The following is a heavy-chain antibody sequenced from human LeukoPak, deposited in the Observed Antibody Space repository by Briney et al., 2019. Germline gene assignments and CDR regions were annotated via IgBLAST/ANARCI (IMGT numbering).Heavy chain of an antibody. CDR3: ARVGYSGYGGFYFDY. D-gene: IGHD5-12*01. CDR2: VKQDGSEK. V-gene: IGHV3-7*01. Sequence: PGGSLRLSCAASGFTFSSYWMSWVRQAPGKGLEWVANVKQDGSEKYYVDSVKGRFTTSRDNAKNSLYLQMNSLRAEDTAVYYCARVGYSGYGGFYFDYWGQGTLVTVSS. J-gene: IGHJ4*02. CDR1: GFTFSSYW.